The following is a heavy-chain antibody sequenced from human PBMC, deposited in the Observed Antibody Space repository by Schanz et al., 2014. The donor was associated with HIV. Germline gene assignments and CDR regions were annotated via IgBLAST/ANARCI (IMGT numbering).Heavy chain of an antibody. CDR3: VRLMSSDYDFYHYGMDV. J-gene: IGHJ6*02. V-gene: IGHV3-21*01. CDR2: IGSGGGYK. CDR1: GFNFNNYA. Sequence: EVQLLESGGGLEQPGGSLRLSCAASGFNFNNYAMTWVRQAPGGGLEWVSSIGSGGGYKYYADSVNGRFTISRDNAKNTLYLQMNSLRAEDTAVYYCVRLMSSDYDFYHYGMDVWGQGTTVIVSS. D-gene: IGHD4-17*01.